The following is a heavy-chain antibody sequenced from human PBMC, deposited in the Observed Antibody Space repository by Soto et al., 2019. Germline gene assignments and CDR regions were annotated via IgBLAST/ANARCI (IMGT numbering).Heavy chain of an antibody. CDR1: RLTFINSG. V-gene: IGHV3-33*01. J-gene: IGHJ6*02. CDR3: ARDYSRYYGMDV. D-gene: IGHD2-15*01. Sequence: SLRLSCAASRLTFINSGVHWVLKAPGKGLESVAVIWYDGTNKYYADSVKGRFTISRDNSKNTMYLQVNSLRAEDTAVYYCARDYSRYYGMDVWGQGTTVTVSS. CDR2: IWYDGTNK.